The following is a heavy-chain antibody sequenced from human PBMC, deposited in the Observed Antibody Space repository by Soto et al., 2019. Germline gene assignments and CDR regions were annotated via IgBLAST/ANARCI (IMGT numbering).Heavy chain of an antibody. Sequence: QVQLQESGPGLVKPSQTLSLTCTVSGGSISSGGYFWTWIRQHPGKGLEWIGHIYNSGSTYYKSSLKSRVTISVDRSKSQFSLKLSSVTAADTAVYYCARGTTVTNWFDPWGQGTLVTVSS. CDR2: IYNSGST. V-gene: IGHV4-31*03. CDR1: GGSISSGGYF. J-gene: IGHJ5*02. CDR3: ARGTTVTNWFDP. D-gene: IGHD4-17*01.